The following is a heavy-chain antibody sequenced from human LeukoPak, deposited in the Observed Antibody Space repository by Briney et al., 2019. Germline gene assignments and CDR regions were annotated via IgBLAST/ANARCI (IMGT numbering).Heavy chain of an antibody. CDR2: ISAYNGNT. V-gene: IGHV1-18*01. Sequence: ASVKVSCKASGYTFTSYGISWVRQAPGQGLEWMGWISAYNGNTNYAQKLQGRVTMTTDTSTSTAYMELRSLRSDDTAVYYCARDRVASGWNYGMDVWGQGTTVTVSS. CDR3: ARDRVASGWNYGMDV. D-gene: IGHD6-19*01. J-gene: IGHJ6*02. CDR1: GYTFTSYG.